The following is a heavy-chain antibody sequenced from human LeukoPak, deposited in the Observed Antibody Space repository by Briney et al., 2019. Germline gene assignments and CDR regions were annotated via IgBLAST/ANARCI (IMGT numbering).Heavy chain of an antibody. D-gene: IGHD6-13*01. CDR2: IYYSGST. CDR3: ARGAAAAGNDY. V-gene: IGHV4-59*07. J-gene: IGHJ4*02. CDR1: GGSISSYY. Sequence: SDTLSLTCTVSGGSISSYYWSWIRQPPGRGLEWIGYIYYSGSTNYNPSLKSRVTISVDTSKNQFSLKLSSVTAADTAVYYCARGAAAAGNDYWGQGTLVTVSS.